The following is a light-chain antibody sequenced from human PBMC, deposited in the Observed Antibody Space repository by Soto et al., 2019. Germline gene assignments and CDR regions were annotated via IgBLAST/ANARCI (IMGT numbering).Light chain of an antibody. CDR2: GNS. Sequence: QSVLTQPPSVSGAPGQRVTISCTGSSSNIGAGYDVHWYQQLPGTAPKLLIYGNSNRPSGVPDRFPGSKSGTSASLAITGLQAEDEADYYCQAYDTSLYGDVVGTGTKLTVL. J-gene: IGLJ1*01. CDR1: SSNIGAGYD. V-gene: IGLV1-40*01. CDR3: QAYDTSLYGDV.